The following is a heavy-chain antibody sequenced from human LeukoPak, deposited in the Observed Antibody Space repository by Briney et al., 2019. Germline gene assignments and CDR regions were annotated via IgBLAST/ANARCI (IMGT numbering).Heavy chain of an antibody. CDR2: IYYSGST. V-gene: IGHV4-59*12. Sequence: PSETLSLTCTVSGGSISSYYWSWIRQPPGKGLEWIGYIYYSGSTNYNPSLKSRVTISGDTSKNQFSLKLTSVTAADTAIYYCARSIMTTVTTFGYWGQGTLVTVSS. CDR1: GGSISSYY. CDR3: ARSIMTTVTTFGY. J-gene: IGHJ4*02. D-gene: IGHD4-17*01.